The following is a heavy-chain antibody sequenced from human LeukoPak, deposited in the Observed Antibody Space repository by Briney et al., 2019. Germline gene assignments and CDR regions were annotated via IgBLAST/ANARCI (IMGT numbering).Heavy chain of an antibody. CDR3: ASWPVYDGSGSKVDY. Sequence: PGGSLRPSCAASGVTVSSNYMSWVRRAPGKGLEWVSVNYSGGSNYYADPAKGRFTITRNNSKNPLHLQMNSLSAEDPAVYYCASWPVYDGSGSKVDYWGQGTLVTVSS. CDR1: GVTVSSNY. D-gene: IGHD3-10*01. CDR2: NYSGGSN. V-gene: IGHV3-53*01. J-gene: IGHJ4*02.